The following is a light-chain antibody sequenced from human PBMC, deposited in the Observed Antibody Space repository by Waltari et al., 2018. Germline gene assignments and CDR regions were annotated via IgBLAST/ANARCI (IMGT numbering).Light chain of an antibody. V-gene: IGKV2-30*02. CDR3: VQGTHVPRT. CDR1: QSLLHSDGETY. CDR2: QVS. J-gene: IGKJ1*01. Sequence: DVVMTQSPLSLPVTPGQSASISCRSSQSLLHSDGETYLNWLQQKPGQPPRRLIYQVSNRDFGVPDRFCGSGAGTDFTLKISRVEAEDRGVYYCVQGTHVPRTFGQWTKVEIK.